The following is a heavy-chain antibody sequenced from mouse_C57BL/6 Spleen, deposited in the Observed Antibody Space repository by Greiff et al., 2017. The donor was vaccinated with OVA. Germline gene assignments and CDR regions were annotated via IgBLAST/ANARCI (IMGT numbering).Heavy chain of an antibody. J-gene: IGHJ2*01. CDR1: GYSITSGYY. CDR3: AREGTTVVATGYFDY. CDR2: ISYDGSN. Sequence: EVKLMESGPGLVKPSQSLSLTCSVTGYSITSGYYWNWIRQFPGNKLEWMGYISYDGSNNYNPSLKNRISITRDTSKNQFFLKLNSVTTEDTATYYCAREGTTVVATGYFDYWGQGTTLTVSS. D-gene: IGHD1-1*01. V-gene: IGHV3-6*01.